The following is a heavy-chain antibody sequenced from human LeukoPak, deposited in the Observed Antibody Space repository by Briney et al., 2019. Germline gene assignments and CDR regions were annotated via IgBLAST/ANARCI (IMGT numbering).Heavy chain of an antibody. CDR2: ISSNGGTS. CDR3: ARPYSSTWYFAFDI. CDR1: GFTFSSYA. V-gene: IGHV3-64*01. D-gene: IGHD6-13*01. J-gene: IGHJ3*02. Sequence: GGSLRLSCAASGFTFSSYAMSWVRQAPGKGLEYVSAISSNGGTSFYANSVKGRFTISRDNSKNTLYLQMGSLRAEDMAVYYCARPYSSTWYFAFDIWGRGTMVTVSS.